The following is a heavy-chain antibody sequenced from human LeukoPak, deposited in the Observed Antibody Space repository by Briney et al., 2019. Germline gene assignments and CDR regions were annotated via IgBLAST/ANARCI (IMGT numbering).Heavy chain of an antibody. V-gene: IGHV4-4*02. Sequence: SGTLSLTCAVSGGSISSSNWWSWVRQPPGKGLEWIGEIYHSGSTNYNPSLKSRVTISVDKSKNQFSLKLSSVTAADTAVYYCAREYSSGWYTRRPFDYWGQGTLVTVSS. J-gene: IGHJ4*02. CDR1: GGSISSSNW. CDR3: AREYSSGWYTRRPFDY. CDR2: IYHSGST. D-gene: IGHD6-19*01.